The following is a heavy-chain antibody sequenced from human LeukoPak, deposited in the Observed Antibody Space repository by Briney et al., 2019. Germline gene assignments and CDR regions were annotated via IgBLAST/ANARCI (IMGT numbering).Heavy chain of an antibody. CDR3: ATTLGPFGELHF. D-gene: IGHD3-10*01. CDR2: FDPEDGET. Sequence: ASVKVSCKVSGYTLTELSMHWVRQAPGKGLEWMGGFDPEDGETIYAQKFQGRVTMTEDTSTDTAYMELSSLRSEDTAVYYCATTLGPFGELHFWGQGTLVTVSS. J-gene: IGHJ4*02. V-gene: IGHV1-24*01. CDR1: GYTLTELS.